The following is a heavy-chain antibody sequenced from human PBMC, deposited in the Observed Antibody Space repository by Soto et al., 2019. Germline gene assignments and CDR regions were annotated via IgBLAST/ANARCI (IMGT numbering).Heavy chain of an antibody. V-gene: IGHV3-74*01. CDR1: GFSFTNHW. J-gene: IGHJ4*02. Sequence: GGSLRLSCAASGFSFTNHWMHWVRQAPGKGLVWVSRIGKVGNTVTYADSVRGRFTIFRDNANDMLYLQMNSLRAEDTAVYYCGKVADSGYYTVERWGQGTLVTVSS. CDR3: GKVADSGYYTVER. D-gene: IGHD3-22*01. CDR2: IGKVGNTV.